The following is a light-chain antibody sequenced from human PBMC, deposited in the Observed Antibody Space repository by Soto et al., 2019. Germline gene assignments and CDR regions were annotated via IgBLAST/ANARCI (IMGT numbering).Light chain of an antibody. Sequence: QSALTQPASVSGSPGQSITISCTGTSSDVGGYNLVSWYQHYSGKAPKLVIYEDSKRPSGVSNRFSGSKSGNTASLTISGLQAEDEGDYHCCAYAGSSTFVFGGGTKLSVL. J-gene: IGLJ2*01. CDR2: EDS. CDR3: CAYAGSSTFV. V-gene: IGLV2-23*02. CDR1: SSDVGGYNL.